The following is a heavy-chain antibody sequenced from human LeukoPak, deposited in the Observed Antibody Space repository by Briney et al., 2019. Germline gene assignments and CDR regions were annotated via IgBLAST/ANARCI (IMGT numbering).Heavy chain of an antibody. CDR3: ARVRITIFGARKSNWLDP. CDR2: IYHSGST. V-gene: IGHV4-38-2*01. J-gene: IGHJ5*02. D-gene: IGHD3-3*01. Sequence: SETLSLTCAVSGYSISSGYYWGWIRQPPGKGLEWIGSIYHSGSTYYNPSLKSRVTISVDTSKNQFSLKLSSVTAADTPVYYYARVRITIFGARKSNWLDPWGGGTLVTVSS. CDR1: GYSISSGYY.